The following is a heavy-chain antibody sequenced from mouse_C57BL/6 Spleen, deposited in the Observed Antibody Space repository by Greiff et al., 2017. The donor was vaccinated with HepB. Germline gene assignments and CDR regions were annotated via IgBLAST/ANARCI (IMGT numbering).Heavy chain of an antibody. J-gene: IGHJ1*03. CDR3: ARGDYYGHQGYFDV. CDR1: GYTFTSYW. CDR2: INPSNGGT. V-gene: IGHV1-53*01. D-gene: IGHD2-1*01. Sequence: QVQLQQPGTELVKPGASVKLSCKASGYTFTSYWMHWVKQRPGQGLEWIGNINPSNGGTNYNEKFKSKATLTVDKYSSTAYMQLSSLTSEDSAVYYCARGDYYGHQGYFDVWGTGTTVTVSS.